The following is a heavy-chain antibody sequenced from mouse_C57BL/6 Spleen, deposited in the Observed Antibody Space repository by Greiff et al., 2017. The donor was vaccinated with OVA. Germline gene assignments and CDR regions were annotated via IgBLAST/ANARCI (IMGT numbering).Heavy chain of an antibody. Sequence: EVQRVESGGGLVKPGGSLKLSCAASGFTFSSYAMSWVRQTPEKRLEWVATISDGGSYTYYPDNVKGRFTISRDNAKNNLYLQMSHLKSEDTAMYYCARGYYDYPYALDYWGQGTSVTVSS. CDR2: ISDGGSYT. J-gene: IGHJ4*01. CDR3: ARGYYDYPYALDY. D-gene: IGHD2-4*01. CDR1: GFTFSSYA. V-gene: IGHV5-4*01.